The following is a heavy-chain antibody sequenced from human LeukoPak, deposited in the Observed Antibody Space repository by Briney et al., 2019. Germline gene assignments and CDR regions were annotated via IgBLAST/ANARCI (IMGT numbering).Heavy chain of an antibody. CDR3: AIRDGHTDH. Sequence: ASVKASCKTSGYTFTNYAMHWVRQAPGQTIQWLAWINPANGYTRYSQHFQDRVTVSSDTSADIAYMELSSLRSEDKAIYYCAIRDGHTDHWGQGTLVTVSS. CDR1: GYTFTNYA. D-gene: IGHD5-24*01. CDR2: INPANGYT. J-gene: IGHJ4*02. V-gene: IGHV1-3*03.